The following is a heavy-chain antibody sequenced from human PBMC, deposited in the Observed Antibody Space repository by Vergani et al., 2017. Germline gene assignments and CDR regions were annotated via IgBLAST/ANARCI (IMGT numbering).Heavy chain of an antibody. D-gene: IGHD4-17*01. CDR3: ARHPFVTVTQADD. J-gene: IGHJ4*02. CDR1: GYSIGSGYY. V-gene: IGHV4-38-2*01. Sequence: QVQLQESGPGLVKPSETLSLTCAVSGYSIGSGYYWDWIRQPPGKGLEWIGSIYHGGRTYYNPSLKSRVTISVDMSKNQFFLKLSSVTAADTAVYYRARHPFVTVTQADDWGQGTLVTVSS. CDR2: IYHGGRT.